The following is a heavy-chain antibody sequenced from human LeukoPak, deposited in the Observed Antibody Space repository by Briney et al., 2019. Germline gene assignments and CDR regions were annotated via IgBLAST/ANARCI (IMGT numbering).Heavy chain of an antibody. CDR2: IRNKANSYGT. CDR3: TRVRLGAATRYFDY. J-gene: IGHJ4*02. Sequence: PGGSLRLSCAASGFTFSDHYMDWVRLPPGKGLEWVGRIRNKANSYGTEYAASVKDGFTISRDDSKSSLYLQMNSLRSEDTALYYCTRVRLGAATRYFDYWGQGTLVTVSS. D-gene: IGHD1-26*01. CDR1: GFTFSDHY. V-gene: IGHV3-72*01.